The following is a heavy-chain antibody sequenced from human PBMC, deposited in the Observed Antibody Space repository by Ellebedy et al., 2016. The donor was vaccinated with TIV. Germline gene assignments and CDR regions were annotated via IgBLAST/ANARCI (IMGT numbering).Heavy chain of an antibody. CDR1: GFTFSSFA. J-gene: IGHJ3*01. V-gene: IGHV3-23*01. D-gene: IGHD5-24*01. Sequence: PGGSLRLSCAASGFTFSSFAMGWVRQTPGKGLEGVSGLYGSGRGIFYSDSVKGRFTISRDNSKNTLYLQMNSLRAEDTGIYYCAKDQIAGDGRWVFDLWGQGTMVTVSS. CDR3: AKDQIAGDGRWVFDL. CDR2: LYGSGRGI.